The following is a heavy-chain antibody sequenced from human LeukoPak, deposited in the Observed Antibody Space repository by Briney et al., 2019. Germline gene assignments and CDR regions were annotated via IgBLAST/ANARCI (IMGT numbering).Heavy chain of an antibody. V-gene: IGHV1-69*06. D-gene: IGHD5-18*01. CDR3: ATQLWLGGGGYYGMVD. Sequence: GASVKVSCKASRGTFSSYVISWVRQAPGQGREGMGGIIPIFGTANYAQKFQGRVTITADKSTSTAYMELSSLRSEDTAVYYCATQLWLGGGGYYGMVDWGKGATVTVSS. J-gene: IGHJ6*04. CDR2: IIPIFGTA. CDR1: RGTFSSYV.